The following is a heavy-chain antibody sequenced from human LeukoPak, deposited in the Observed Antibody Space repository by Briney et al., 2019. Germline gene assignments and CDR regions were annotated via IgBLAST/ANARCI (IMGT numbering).Heavy chain of an antibody. CDR2: ISSSSSYI. CDR1: GFIFSNYA. CDR3: ASEGFDP. V-gene: IGHV3-21*01. J-gene: IGHJ5*02. Sequence: GGSLRLSCAASGFIFSNYAMTWVRQAPGKGLEWVSSISSSSSYIYYADSVKGRFTISRDNAKNSLYLQMNSLRAEDTAVYYCASEGFDPWGQGTLVTVSS.